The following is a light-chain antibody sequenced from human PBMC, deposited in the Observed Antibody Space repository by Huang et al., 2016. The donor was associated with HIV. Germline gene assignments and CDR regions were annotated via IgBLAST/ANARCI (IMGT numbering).Light chain of an antibody. Sequence: EIVMTQSPATLSVSPGQRVNLSCRANRSVSTNLAWYQQRHGQAPRLLIYGSSTRAPGIPARFSGRGSGTDFSLTISCLQSEDVALYYCHQYNNWLLSFGGGTRV. CDR3: HQYNNWLLS. V-gene: IGKV3-15*01. CDR1: RSVSTN. J-gene: IGKJ4*01. CDR2: GSS.